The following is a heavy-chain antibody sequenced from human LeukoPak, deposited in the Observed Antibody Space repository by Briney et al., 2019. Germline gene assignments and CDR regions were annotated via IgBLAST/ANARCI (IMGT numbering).Heavy chain of an antibody. CDR3: AGGHNSGCHFEY. V-gene: IGHV3-7*05. J-gene: IGHJ4*02. CDR1: GFTFSSYW. CDR2: IKQDGSEK. D-gene: IGHD6-19*01. Sequence: GGSLRLSCAASGFTFSSYWMSWVRQAPGKGLGWVANIKQDGSEKYYVDSVKGRFTISRDDAKNSLYLQMNSLRAEDTAVYYCAGGHNSGCHFEYWGQGTLVTVAS.